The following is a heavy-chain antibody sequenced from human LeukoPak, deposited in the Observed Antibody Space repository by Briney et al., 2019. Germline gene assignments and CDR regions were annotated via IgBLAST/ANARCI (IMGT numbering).Heavy chain of an antibody. CDR2: ISGSGGST. D-gene: IGHD6-19*01. V-gene: IGHV3-23*01. CDR1: GFTFSSYA. CDR3: AYSSGWYYFDY. J-gene: IGHJ4*02. Sequence: GGSLRLSCAASGFTFSSYAMSWVRQAPGEGLEWVSTISGSGGSTYYADSVKGRFTVSRDNSKSTLYLQMNSLRADDTAVYYCAYSSGWYYFDYWGQGTLVTVSS.